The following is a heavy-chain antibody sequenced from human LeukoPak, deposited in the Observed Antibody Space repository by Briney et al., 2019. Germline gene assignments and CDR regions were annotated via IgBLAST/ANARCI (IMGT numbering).Heavy chain of an antibody. J-gene: IGHJ6*03. V-gene: IGHV1-69*01. Sequence: SSVKVSCKASGGTFSSYAISWVRQAPGQGLEWMGGIIPIFGTANYAQKFQGRVTITADESTSTAYMKLSSLRSEDTAVYYCARDRGCSSTSCYWFYYMDVWGKGTTVTVSS. D-gene: IGHD2-2*01. CDR1: GGTFSSYA. CDR2: IIPIFGTA. CDR3: ARDRGCSSTSCYWFYYMDV.